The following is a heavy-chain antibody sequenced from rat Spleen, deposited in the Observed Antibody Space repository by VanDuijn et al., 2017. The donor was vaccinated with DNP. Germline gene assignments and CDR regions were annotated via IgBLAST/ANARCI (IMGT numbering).Heavy chain of an antibody. CDR1: GFTFSDYY. D-gene: IGHD1-6*01. CDR3: ARHVLYTTDYYGYFDY. Sequence: EVQLVESGGGLVQPGRSLQLSCAASGFTFSDYYMAWVRQAPEKGLEWVATISTSGNRIYYPDSATGRFTISRDNARSSLYLQMNSLKSEDTASYYCARHVLYTTDYYGYFDYWGQGVMVTVSS. CDR2: ISTSGNRI. V-gene: IGHV5-7*01. J-gene: IGHJ2*01.